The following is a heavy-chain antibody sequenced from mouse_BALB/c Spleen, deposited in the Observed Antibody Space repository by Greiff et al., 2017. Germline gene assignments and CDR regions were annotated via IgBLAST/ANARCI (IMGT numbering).Heavy chain of an antibody. J-gene: IGHJ4*01. CDR3: SSYPYYAMDY. V-gene: IGHV5-12-1*01. CDR1: GFAFSSYD. D-gene: IGHD5-1*01. CDR2: ISSGGGST. Sequence: EVKLQESGGGLVKPGGSLKLSCAASGFAFSSYDMSWVRQTPEKRLEWVAYISSGGGSTYYPDTVKGRFTISRDNAKNTLYLQMSSLKSEDTAMYYCSSYPYYAMDYWGQGTSVTVSS.